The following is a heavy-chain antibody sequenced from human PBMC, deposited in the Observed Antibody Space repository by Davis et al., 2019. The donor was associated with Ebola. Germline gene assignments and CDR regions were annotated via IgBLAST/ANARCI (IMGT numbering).Heavy chain of an antibody. CDR1: GFTFSSYE. Sequence: PGGSLRLSCAASGFTFSSYEMNWVRQAPGKGLEWVSYISAGGSTTYNADSVKGRFTISRGNAKNLLYLQMNSLRAEDTAVYHCARISSVDGAFDIWGQGTVVTVSS. CDR2: ISAGGSTT. J-gene: IGHJ3*02. D-gene: IGHD3-16*02. CDR3: ARISSVDGAFDI. V-gene: IGHV3-48*03.